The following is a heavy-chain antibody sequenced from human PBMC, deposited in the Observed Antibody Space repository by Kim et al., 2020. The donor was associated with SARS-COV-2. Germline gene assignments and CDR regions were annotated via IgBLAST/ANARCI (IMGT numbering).Heavy chain of an antibody. V-gene: IGHV1-69*13. CDR2: IIPIFGTA. D-gene: IGHD3-22*01. CDR1: GGTFSSYA. J-gene: IGHJ4*02. Sequence: SVKVSCKASGGTFSSYAISWVRQAPGQGLEWMGGIIPIFGTANYAQKFQGRVTITADESTSTAYMELSSLRSEDTAVYYCARVRPDRDRYGGYMGYFDYWGQGTLVTVSS. CDR3: ARVRPDRDRYGGYMGYFDY.